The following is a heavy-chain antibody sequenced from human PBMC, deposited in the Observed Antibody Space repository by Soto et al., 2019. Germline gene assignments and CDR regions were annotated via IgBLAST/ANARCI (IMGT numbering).Heavy chain of an antibody. V-gene: IGHV4-59*01. J-gene: IGHJ3*02. D-gene: IGHD3-22*01. Sequence: ASETLSLTCTVSGGSISSYDWIWIRQPPGKGLEWIGYIYYSGSTNYNPSLKSRVTISVDTSKNQFSLKLSSVTAADTAVYYCAGSGFYAFDIWGQGTMVTVSS. CDR2: IYYSGST. CDR1: GGSISSYD. CDR3: AGSGFYAFDI.